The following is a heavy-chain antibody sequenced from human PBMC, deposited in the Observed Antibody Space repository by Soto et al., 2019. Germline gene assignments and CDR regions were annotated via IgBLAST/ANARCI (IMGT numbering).Heavy chain of an antibody. CDR3: ARGSDYDSSGYPLDY. Sequence: PSETLSLTCTVSGGSISSYYWSWIRQPPGKGLERIGYIYYSGSTNYNPSLKRRVTISVDTSKNQFSLKLSSVTAADTAVYYCARGSDYDSSGYPLDYWGQGTLVTVSS. CDR2: IYYSGST. D-gene: IGHD3-22*01. J-gene: IGHJ4*02. CDR1: GGSISSYY. V-gene: IGHV4-59*01.